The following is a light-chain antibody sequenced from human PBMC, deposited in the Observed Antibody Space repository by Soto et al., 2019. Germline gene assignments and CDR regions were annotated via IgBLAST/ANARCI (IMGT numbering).Light chain of an antibody. CDR3: QVWYSSTDHLV. J-gene: IGLJ2*01. CDR2: YDS. Sequence: SYELTQPPSVSVAPGKTATITCGGSNIRSKSVHWFQQRPGQAPVVVIYYDSDRPSGIPERFSGSNSGNTATLTISRVEAGDEADYYCQVWYSSTDHLVFGGGTKLTVL. V-gene: IGLV3-21*04. CDR1: NIRSKS.